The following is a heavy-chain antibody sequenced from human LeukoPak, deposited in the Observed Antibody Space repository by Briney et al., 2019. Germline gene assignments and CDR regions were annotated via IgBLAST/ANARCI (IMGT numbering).Heavy chain of an antibody. Sequence: SETLSLTCTVSGGSISSYYWSWILQPPGKGLEWIGYIYYSGSTNYNPSLKSRVTISVDTSKNQFSLKLSSVTAADTAVYYCARESRTGTTSPNYFDYWGQGTLVTVSS. CDR1: GGSISSYY. V-gene: IGHV4-59*01. D-gene: IGHD1-1*01. CDR3: ARESRTGTTSPNYFDY. CDR2: IYYSGST. J-gene: IGHJ4*02.